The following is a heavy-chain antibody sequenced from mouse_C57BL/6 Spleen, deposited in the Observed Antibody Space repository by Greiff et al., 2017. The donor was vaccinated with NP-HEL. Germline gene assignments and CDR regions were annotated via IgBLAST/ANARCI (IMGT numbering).Heavy chain of an antibody. D-gene: IGHD1-1*01. CDR3: ARRYSYRSSFLDY. V-gene: IGHV1-64*01. Sequence: QVQLQQPGAELVKPGASVKLSCKASGYTFTSYWMHWVKQRPGQGLEWIGMIHPNSGSTNYNEKFKSKATLTVDKSSSTAYMQLSSLTSEDSAVYYCARRYSYRSSFLDYWGQGTTLTVSS. CDR2: IHPNSGST. CDR1: GYTFTSYW. J-gene: IGHJ2*01.